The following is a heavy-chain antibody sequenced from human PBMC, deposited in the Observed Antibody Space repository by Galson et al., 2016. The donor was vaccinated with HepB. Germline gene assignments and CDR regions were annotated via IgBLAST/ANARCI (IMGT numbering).Heavy chain of an antibody. D-gene: IGHD5-24*01. V-gene: IGHV1-18*04. J-gene: IGHJ4*02. Sequence: SVKVSCKASGYPFTTNGITWVRQAPGQGLEWMGWISAHNGDTNSPQKFQGRVTLTTDTSTRTAYMELRSLKSDGTAVYYCARDRDRSLDYWGQGTLVTVSS. CDR3: ARDRDRSLDY. CDR1: GYPFTTNG. CDR2: ISAHNGDT.